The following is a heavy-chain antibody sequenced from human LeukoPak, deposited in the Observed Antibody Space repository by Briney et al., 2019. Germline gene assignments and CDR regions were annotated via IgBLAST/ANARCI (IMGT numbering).Heavy chain of an antibody. CDR2: IYAGEGA. Sequence: PSETLSLTCTVSGDSISNYFWSWIRQPAGKGLEWIGRIYAGEGAKYNPSRETRVTVSVDTSTNQLSLKLSSVTAADTAVYYCAREGYSYGYYFDYWGQGTLVTVSS. CDR1: GDSISNYF. J-gene: IGHJ4*02. D-gene: IGHD5-18*01. V-gene: IGHV4-4*07. CDR3: AREGYSYGYYFDY.